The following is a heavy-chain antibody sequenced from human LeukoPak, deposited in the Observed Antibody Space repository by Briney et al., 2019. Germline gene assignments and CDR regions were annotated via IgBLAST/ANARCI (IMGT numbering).Heavy chain of an antibody. D-gene: IGHD2-21*02. J-gene: IGHJ4*02. V-gene: IGHV3-11*04. CDR3: ARPAYCGGNCYYFPDY. CDR1: GFTFSDYF. CDR2: ISSSGTG. Sequence: GGSLRLSCAASGFTFSDYFMSWIRQAPGKGLEWLSHISSSGTGYYTDSVKGRATISRDNAKNSLYLQMNSLRAEDTAVYYCARPAYCGGNCYYFPDYWGQGTLVTVSS.